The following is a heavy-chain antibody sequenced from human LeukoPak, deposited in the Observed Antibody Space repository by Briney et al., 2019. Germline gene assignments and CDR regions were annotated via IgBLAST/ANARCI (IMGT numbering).Heavy chain of an antibody. CDR2: IYYSGST. J-gene: IGHJ3*02. D-gene: IGHD3-22*01. CDR1: GGSISSNY. Sequence: SETLSLTCTVSGGSISSNYWSWIRQSPGKGLEWIGYIYYSGSTNYNPSLKSRVTISVDTSKNQFSLKLSSVTAADTAVYYCACLTTADAFDIWGQGTMVTVSS. CDR3: ACLTTADAFDI. V-gene: IGHV4-59*01.